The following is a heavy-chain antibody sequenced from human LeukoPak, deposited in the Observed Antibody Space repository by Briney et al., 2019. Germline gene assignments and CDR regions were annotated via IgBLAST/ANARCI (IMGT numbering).Heavy chain of an antibody. J-gene: IGHJ4*02. CDR3: AKDRGIISDY. Sequence: PGGSLRLSCAASGFTFSNYALSWVRQAPGKGLEWVSDISGSGGSTYYADSVKGRFTISRDNSKNTMYLQMNSLRAEDTAVYYCAKDRGIISDYWGQGTLVTVSS. V-gene: IGHV3-23*01. CDR1: GFTFSNYA. D-gene: IGHD3-10*01. CDR2: ISGSGGST.